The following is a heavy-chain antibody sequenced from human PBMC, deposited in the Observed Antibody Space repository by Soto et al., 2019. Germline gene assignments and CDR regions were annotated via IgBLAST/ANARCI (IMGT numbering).Heavy chain of an antibody. CDR1: GFTFATYT. J-gene: IGHJ4*02. CDR3: ANTTAATSRVGFDS. V-gene: IGHV3-23*01. CDR2: ITGSDGRT. Sequence: EVQLLESGGGLVQPGGSLRLSCEASGFTFATYTMSWVPQTPGKGRERVSAITGSDGRTYYADSVKRRFTISRDSSKNALYLEMTSLGAEAPAVYYCANTTAATSRVGFDSWWQGTLVSVSS. D-gene: IGHD6-25*01.